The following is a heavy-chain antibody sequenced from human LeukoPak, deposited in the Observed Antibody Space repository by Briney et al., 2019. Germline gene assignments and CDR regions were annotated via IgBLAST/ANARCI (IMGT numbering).Heavy chain of an antibody. D-gene: IGHD4-17*01. J-gene: IGHJ4*02. CDR2: IGSTGSNT. CDR1: GFTFSSYA. V-gene: IGHV3-23*01. Sequence: GGSLRLSCAASGFTFSSYAMSWVRQAPGKGLEWVSTIGSTGSNTYYTDSVKGRFTISRDNSKNTLYLQINGLRADDTAVYYCAKSMSTVTSSPFWGQGTLVTVSS. CDR3: AKSMSTVTSSPF.